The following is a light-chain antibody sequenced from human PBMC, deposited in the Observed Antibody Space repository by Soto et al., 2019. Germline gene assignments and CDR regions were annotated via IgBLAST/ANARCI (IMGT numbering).Light chain of an antibody. CDR2: KAS. V-gene: IGKV1-5*03. CDR1: QNINDW. J-gene: IGKJ1*01. Sequence: DIQVTQSPSTLSASVGDRVTINCRASQNINDWLAWYQQKSGKAPKVLIYKASSLGSGVPSRFSGSGSGTEFTLTICSLHTEDFATYYCQQYGANSPWTFGQGTKVEIK. CDR3: QQYGANSPWT.